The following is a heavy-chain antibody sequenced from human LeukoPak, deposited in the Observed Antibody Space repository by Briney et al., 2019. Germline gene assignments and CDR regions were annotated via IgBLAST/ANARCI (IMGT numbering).Heavy chain of an antibody. D-gene: IGHD3-9*01. Sequence: PSETLSLTCTVSGGSISSYYWSWIRQPLGKGLEWIGYIYYSGSSNHNPSLKSRVTMSVDTSKNQLSLNLTSATAADTAVYHCAARERLDWILYWGQGTLVTVSS. V-gene: IGHV4-59*01. CDR1: GGSISSYY. CDR3: AARERLDWILY. J-gene: IGHJ4*02. CDR2: IYYSGSS.